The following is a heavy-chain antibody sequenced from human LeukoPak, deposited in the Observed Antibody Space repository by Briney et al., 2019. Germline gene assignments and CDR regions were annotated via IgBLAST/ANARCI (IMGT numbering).Heavy chain of an antibody. J-gene: IGHJ4*02. CDR1: GFTFSSYA. D-gene: IGHD2-2*01. V-gene: IGHV3-23*01. CDR2: ISGSGGST. CDR3: AKARPDIVVVPAAFS. Sequence: RGSLRLSCAASGFTFSSYAMSWVRQAPGKGLEWVSAISGSGGSTYYADSVKGRFTISRDNSKNTLYLQMNSLRAEDTAVYYCAKARPDIVVVPAAFSWGQGTLVTVTS.